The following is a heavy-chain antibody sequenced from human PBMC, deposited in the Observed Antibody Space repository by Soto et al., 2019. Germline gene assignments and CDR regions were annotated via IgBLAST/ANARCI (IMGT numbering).Heavy chain of an antibody. J-gene: IGHJ4*02. CDR3: ARQGPSRPFDY. D-gene: IGHD6-13*01. Sequence: PSETLSLTCSVSGGSFRPYFWSWIRQSPAMGLEWIGYVYYDGNTKYNPSLKGRVTISIDTSKNQFSLSLISVTAADTAVYYCARQGPSRPFDYWGQGALVTVSS. CDR1: GGSFRPYF. V-gene: IGHV4-59*08. CDR2: VYYDGNT.